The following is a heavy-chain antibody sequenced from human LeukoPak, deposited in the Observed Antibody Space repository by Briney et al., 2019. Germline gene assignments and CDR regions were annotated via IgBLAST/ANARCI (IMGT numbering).Heavy chain of an antibody. CDR2: IYYSGST. D-gene: IGHD6-19*01. V-gene: IGHV4-39*07. CDR3: AREGSSGWHHPKTDFDY. CDR1: GGSISSSSYY. J-gene: IGHJ4*02. Sequence: PSETLSLTCTVSGGSISSSSYYWGWIRQPPGKGLEWIGSIYYSGSTYYNPSLKSRVTISVDTSKNQFSLKLSSVTAADTAVYYCAREGSSGWHHPKTDFDYWGQGTLVTVSS.